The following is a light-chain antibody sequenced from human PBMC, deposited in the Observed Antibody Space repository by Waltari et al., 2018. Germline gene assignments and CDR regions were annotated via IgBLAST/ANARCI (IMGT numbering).Light chain of an antibody. CDR1: QTITRY. CDR2: GAA. J-gene: IGKJ1*01. CDR3: QQSYTTPRT. Sequence: DIQMTQSPSSLSASVGDRVTITCRANQTITRYLHWYQQKPGKAPRLLIQGAASLQSEVPSRFSGSGSGTDFALTITSLQPEDFATYFCQQSYTTPRTFGQGTTVDIK. V-gene: IGKV1-39*01.